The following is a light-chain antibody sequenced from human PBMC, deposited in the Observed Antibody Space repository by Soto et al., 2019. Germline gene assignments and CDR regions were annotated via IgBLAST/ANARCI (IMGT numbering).Light chain of an antibody. Sequence: QSVLTQPASVSGSPGQSVTISCSGSSSDVGAYNYVSWYQRHPGKAPKLMIYDVTNRPSGVSNRFSGSKSGNTASLTISGLQAEDEADYSCSSYTSSSTVVFGGGTKLTVL. CDR3: SSYTSSSTVV. CDR2: DVT. V-gene: IGLV2-14*01. J-gene: IGLJ3*02. CDR1: SSDVGAYNY.